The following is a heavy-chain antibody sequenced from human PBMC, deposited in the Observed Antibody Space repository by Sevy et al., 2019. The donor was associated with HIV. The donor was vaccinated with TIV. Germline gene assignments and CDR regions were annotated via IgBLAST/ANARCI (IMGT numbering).Heavy chain of an antibody. V-gene: IGHV3-33*06. Sequence: GGSLRLSCAASGFTLSSYGMHWVRQAPGKGLEWVAVIWYDGSNKYYADSVKGRFTISRDNSKNTLYLQMNSLRAEGTAVYYCAKGACSGGSCYWGGDYYYYYMDVWGKGTTVTVSS. D-gene: IGHD2-15*01. CDR3: AKGACSGGSCYWGGDYYYYYMDV. J-gene: IGHJ6*03. CDR1: GFTLSSYG. CDR2: IWYDGSNK.